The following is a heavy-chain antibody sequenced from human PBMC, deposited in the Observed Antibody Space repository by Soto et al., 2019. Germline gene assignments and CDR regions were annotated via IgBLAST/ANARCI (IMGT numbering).Heavy chain of an antibody. J-gene: IGHJ4*02. D-gene: IGHD3-22*01. CDR1: GGSISSGDYY. CDR3: ARDGDYYDSSGYSFDY. CDR2: IYYSGST. V-gene: IGHV4-30-4*01. Sequence: PSETLSLTCTVSGGSISSGDYYWSWIRQPPGKGLEWIGYIYYSGSTYYNPSLKSRVTISVDTSRNQFSLKLSSVTAADTAVYYCARDGDYYDSSGYSFDYWGQGTLVTVSS.